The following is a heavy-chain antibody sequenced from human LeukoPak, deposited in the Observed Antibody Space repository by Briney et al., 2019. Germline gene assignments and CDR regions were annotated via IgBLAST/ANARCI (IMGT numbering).Heavy chain of an antibody. CDR1: GGSISSYY. V-gene: IGHV4-59*12. J-gene: IGHJ5*02. CDR3: ARDSGTTGEVKFDP. Sequence: SETLSLTCTVSGGSISSYYWSWIRQPPGKGLEWIGYIYYSGTITYNPSLKSRVTMSVDTSKNQFSLKLSSVTAADTAVYYCARDSGTTGEVKFDPWGQGTLVTVSS. CDR2: IYYSGTI. D-gene: IGHD3-10*01.